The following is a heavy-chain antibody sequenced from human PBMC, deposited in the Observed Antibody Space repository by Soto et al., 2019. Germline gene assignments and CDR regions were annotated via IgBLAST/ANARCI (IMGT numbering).Heavy chain of an antibody. V-gene: IGHV3-21*02. CDR3: GRVASSSSWTPDY. CDR2: LTSSSSHT. Sequence: EVQLVESGGGLVKPGGSLRLSCAGSGFSFSVYSMNWVRQAPGKALEWVSSLTSSSSHTYYADSVKGRFTISRDNAKNLLYLQMDSLRDEDTAVYYCGRVASSSSWTPDYVGQGTRVTVSS. J-gene: IGHJ4*02. CDR1: GFSFSVYS. D-gene: IGHD2-2*01.